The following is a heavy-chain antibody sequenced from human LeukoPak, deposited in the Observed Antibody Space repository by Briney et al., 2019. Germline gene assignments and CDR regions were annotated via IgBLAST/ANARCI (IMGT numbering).Heavy chain of an antibody. V-gene: IGHV1-8*03. CDR2: MNPNSGNT. J-gene: IGHJ5*02. CDR1: GYTFTSYD. Sequence: ASVKVSCKASGYTFTSYDINWVRQATGQGLEWMGWMNPNSGNTGYAQKFQGRVTITRNTSISTACMELSSLRSEDTAVYYCARGPRSHTNWFDPWGQGTLVTVSS. CDR3: ARGPRSHTNWFDP.